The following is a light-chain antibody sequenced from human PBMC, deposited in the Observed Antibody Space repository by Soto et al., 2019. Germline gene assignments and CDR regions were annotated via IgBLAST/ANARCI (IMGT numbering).Light chain of an antibody. J-gene: IGLJ1*01. CDR2: DVS. CDR1: SSDVGGYNY. Sequence: QSVLTQPASVSGSPGEWITISCPGTSSDVGGYNYVSWYQHHPGKAPKLLIYDVSNRHSGVSNRFSGSKSDNTASLTISGLQPEDEADYFCSSFTSSMTNVFGSGTKVTVL. V-gene: IGLV2-14*03. CDR3: SSFTSSMTNV.